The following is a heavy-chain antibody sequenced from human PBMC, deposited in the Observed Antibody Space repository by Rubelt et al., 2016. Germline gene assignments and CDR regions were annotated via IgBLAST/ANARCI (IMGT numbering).Heavy chain of an antibody. Sequence: QVQLQQWGAGLLKPSETLSLTCAVYGGSFSGYYWSWIRQPPGKGLEWIGEINHRGSTNYNPSLKSRVTISVDTSKNQFSLKLSSVTAADTAVYYCARGRRYRMGSSGWYPWGQGTLVTVSS. V-gene: IGHV4-34*01. CDR1: GGSFSGYY. CDR3: ARGRRYRMGSSGWYP. CDR2: INHRGST. D-gene: IGHD6-19*01. J-gene: IGHJ5*02.